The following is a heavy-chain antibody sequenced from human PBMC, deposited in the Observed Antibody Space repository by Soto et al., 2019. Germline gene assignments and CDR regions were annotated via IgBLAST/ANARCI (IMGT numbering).Heavy chain of an antibody. CDR2: INVYNGNT. V-gene: IGHV1-18*01. D-gene: IGHD3-10*01. Sequence: QVQLVQSGGEVKKPGASVKISCKASGYTFTNYGISWVRQAPGHGLEWMGWINVYNGNTKYAQKVQGRVTMTTDTSTSTAYMELRSLRSDDTAVYYCARGLGSGSYYNQYNWFDPWGQGTLVTVSS. CDR1: GYTFTNYG. CDR3: ARGLGSGSYYNQYNWFDP. J-gene: IGHJ5*02.